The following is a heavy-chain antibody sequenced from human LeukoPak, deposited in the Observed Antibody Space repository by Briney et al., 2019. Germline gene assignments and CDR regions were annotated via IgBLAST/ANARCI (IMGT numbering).Heavy chain of an antibody. CDR3: ARAFNMYRFDY. D-gene: IGHD2-2*01. V-gene: IGHV3-21*01. Sequence: GGSLRLSCAASGFTFSTYIMNWVRQPPGRGLERVSSISSSSSYIYYADSVKRRFTISRDNAKNSLYLQINSLKAEDTAVYYCARAFNMYRFDYWGQGILVTVSS. J-gene: IGHJ4*02. CDR1: GFTFSTYI. CDR2: ISSSSSYI.